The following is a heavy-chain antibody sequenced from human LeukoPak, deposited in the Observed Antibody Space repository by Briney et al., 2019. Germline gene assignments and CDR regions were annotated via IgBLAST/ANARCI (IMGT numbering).Heavy chain of an antibody. CDR1: GYTFTNYY. CDR3: ARDLSGNKYGHFDY. V-gene: IGHV1-46*01. D-gene: IGHD1-26*01. CDR2: ISPSGGTT. Sequence: ASVEVSCKASGYTFTNYYFHWLRQAPGQGLEWMGIISPSGGTTNYAQKFQGRLTMTRDTSTSTVYMELSSLRSEDTAVYYCARDLSGNKYGHFDYWGQGTLVTVSS. J-gene: IGHJ4*02.